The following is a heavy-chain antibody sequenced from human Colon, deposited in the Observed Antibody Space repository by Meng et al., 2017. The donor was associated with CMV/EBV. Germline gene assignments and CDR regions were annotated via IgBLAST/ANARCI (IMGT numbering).Heavy chain of an antibody. Sequence: GESLKISCAGSGFPFSDYGMNWVRQAPGKGLEWVASITTFSTGGAVYYADSVKGRFTISRDNAKKSLYLQMSSLGADDTAVYYCASHTHYAGNPPGTHNCWGQGTLVTVYS. CDR3: ASHTHYAGNPPGTHNC. CDR2: ITTFSTGGAV. CDR1: GFPFSDYG. V-gene: IGHV3-21*04. D-gene: IGHD1-14*01. J-gene: IGHJ4*02.